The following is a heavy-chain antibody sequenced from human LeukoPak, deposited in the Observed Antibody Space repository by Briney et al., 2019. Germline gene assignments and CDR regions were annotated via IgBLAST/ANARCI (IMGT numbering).Heavy chain of an antibody. CDR2: INWNGGST. CDR1: GFTSDDYG. CDR3: AREDWVPDCSGGSCYYMDV. J-gene: IGHJ6*03. D-gene: IGHD2-15*01. V-gene: IGHV3-20*04. Sequence: PGGSLRLSCAASGFTSDDYGMSWVRQAPGKGLGWVSGINWNGGSTGYADSVKGRFTISRDNAKNSLYLQMNSLRAEDTALYYCAREDWVPDCSGGSCYYMDVWSKGTTVTVSS.